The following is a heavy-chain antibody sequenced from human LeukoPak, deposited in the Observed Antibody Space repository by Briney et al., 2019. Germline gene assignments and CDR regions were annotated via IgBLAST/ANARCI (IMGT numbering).Heavy chain of an antibody. CDR1: GITVSDNY. Sequence: PGGSLRLSCAASGITVSDNYMNWVRQAPGKGLEWVSVIYPDGSTSYADSVKGRFTISRDNSKNTLYLQMSNLRADDTAVYYCARGLGGYGFGYWGQGTLVTVSS. V-gene: IGHV3-66*01. CDR2: IYPDGST. J-gene: IGHJ4*02. D-gene: IGHD5-18*01. CDR3: ARGLGGYGFGY.